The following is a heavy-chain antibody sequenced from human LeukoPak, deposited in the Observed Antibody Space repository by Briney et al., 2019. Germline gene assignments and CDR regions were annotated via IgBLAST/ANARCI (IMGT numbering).Heavy chain of an antibody. Sequence: ASVKVSCKASGYTFTGYYMHWVRQAPGQGLEWMGWINPNSGGTNYAQKFQGRVTMTRDTSISTAYMELSRLRSDDTAVYYCARDSYDFWSGYYTTPADYWGQGTLVTVSS. J-gene: IGHJ4*02. V-gene: IGHV1-2*02. CDR1: GYTFTGYY. D-gene: IGHD3-3*01. CDR3: ARDSYDFWSGYYTTPADY. CDR2: INPNSGGT.